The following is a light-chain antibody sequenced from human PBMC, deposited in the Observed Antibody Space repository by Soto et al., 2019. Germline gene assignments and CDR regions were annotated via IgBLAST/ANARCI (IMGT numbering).Light chain of an antibody. CDR2: ENN. Sequence: QSVLTQPPSVSAAPGQKVTISCSGSSSNLGNNYVSWYQQLPGTAPKLLIYENNKRPSGIPDRFSGSKSGTSATLGITGLQTGDEADYFCGTWDSSLSAGQVFGGGTELTVL. V-gene: IGLV1-51*02. J-gene: IGLJ3*02. CDR1: SSNLGNNY. CDR3: GTWDSSLSAGQV.